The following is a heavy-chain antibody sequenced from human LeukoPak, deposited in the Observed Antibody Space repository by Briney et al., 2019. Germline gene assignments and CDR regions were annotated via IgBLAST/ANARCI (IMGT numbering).Heavy chain of an antibody. CDR2: IYHSGST. D-gene: IGHD6-19*01. CDR1: GFTFSRFAM. CDR3: ASESGWPSRMDV. Sequence: PGGSLRLSCAASGFTFSRFAMSWVRQAPGKGLEWIGEIYHSGSTNYNPSLKSRVTISVDTSKNQFSLKLSSVTAADTAVYYCASESGWPSRMDVWGQGTTVTVSS. V-gene: IGHV4-4*02. J-gene: IGHJ6*02.